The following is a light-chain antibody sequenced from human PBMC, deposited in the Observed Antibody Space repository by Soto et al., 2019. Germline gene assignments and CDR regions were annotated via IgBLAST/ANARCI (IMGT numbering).Light chain of an antibody. J-gene: IGKJ3*01. CDR2: KAS. CDR3: QQYDTYSPSFT. CDR1: QRISTW. Sequence: DIRMTQSPSTLSASVGARVTITCRASQRISTWLAWYQQKPGKAPKLLIYKASTLNNGVQSRFSGSGSGTDFTPTIINLQPDDFSTYYCQQYDTYSPSFTFRPGTKVDRK. V-gene: IGKV1-5*03.